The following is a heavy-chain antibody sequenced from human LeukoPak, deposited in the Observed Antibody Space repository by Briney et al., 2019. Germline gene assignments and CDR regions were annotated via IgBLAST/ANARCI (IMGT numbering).Heavy chain of an antibody. Sequence: SETLSLTCTVSGGSIGSYYWSWIRQPPGKGLEWIGNVYYTGSTNYNPSLKSRVTISVDTSKNQFSLKLSSVTAADTAVYYCAREGYGGYGPGTFDYWGQGTLVAVSS. CDR1: GGSIGSYY. V-gene: IGHV4-59*01. CDR2: VYYTGST. D-gene: IGHD5-12*01. J-gene: IGHJ4*02. CDR3: AREGYGGYGPGTFDY.